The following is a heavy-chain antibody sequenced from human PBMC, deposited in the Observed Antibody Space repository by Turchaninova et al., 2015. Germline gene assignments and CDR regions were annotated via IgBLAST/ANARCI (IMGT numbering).Heavy chain of an antibody. CDR1: GGSVSSGSYR. Sequence: VSGGSVSSGSYRWSWIRQPPGKGLEWIGDVYYSGSTDYNPSLKSRATMSVETSKNQFSLKVYSVAAADTAVYYCARVASSSWRDGRDYYYYYYMDVWGKGTTVTVSS. D-gene: IGHD6-13*01. CDR3: ARVASSSWRDGRDYYYYYYMDV. CDR2: VYYSGST. J-gene: IGHJ6*03. V-gene: IGHV4-61*01.